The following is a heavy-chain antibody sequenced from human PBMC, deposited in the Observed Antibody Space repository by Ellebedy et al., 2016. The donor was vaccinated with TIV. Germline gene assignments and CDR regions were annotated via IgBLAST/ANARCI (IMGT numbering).Heavy chain of an antibody. Sequence: PGGSLRLSCEASGFTFSYYSLNWVRQAPGKGLEWVSYISSTGSTIYYIDSVKGRFTISRDNAKNSVWLQRNSLRSEDTAVYYCARGRRDGFVWGQGTRVTVSS. D-gene: IGHD5-24*01. V-gene: IGHV3-48*04. CDR2: ISSTGSTI. CDR3: ARGRRDGFV. J-gene: IGHJ4*02. CDR1: GFTFSYYS.